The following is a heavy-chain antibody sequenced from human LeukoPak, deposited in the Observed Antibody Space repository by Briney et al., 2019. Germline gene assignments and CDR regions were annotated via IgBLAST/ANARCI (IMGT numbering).Heavy chain of an antibody. D-gene: IGHD1-1*01. Sequence: PSETLSLTCTVSGGSISSSSYYWGWIRQPPGKGLEWIGSIYYSGSTYYNPSLKSRVTISVDTSKNQFSLKLSSVTAADTAVYYCARVTRPSFPQDDTIQRVDRGFYFDYWGQGTLVTVSS. CDR1: GGSISSSSYY. CDR3: ARVTRPSFPQDDTIQRVDRGFYFDY. CDR2: IYYSGST. V-gene: IGHV4-39*07. J-gene: IGHJ4*02.